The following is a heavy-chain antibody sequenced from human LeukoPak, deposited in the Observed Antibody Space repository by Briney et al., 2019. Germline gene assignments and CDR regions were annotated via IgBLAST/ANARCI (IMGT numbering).Heavy chain of an antibody. J-gene: IGHJ5*02. CDR3: ARDLGMVRGVGWFDP. CDR2: INPNSGGT. Sequence: GASVKVSCKASGYTFTGYYMHWVRQAPGQGLEWMGWINPNSGGTNYAQKFQGRVTMTRDTSISTAYMELSRLRSDDTAVYYCARDLGMVRGVGWFDPWGQGTLVTVSS. V-gene: IGHV1-2*02. D-gene: IGHD3-10*01. CDR1: GYTFTGYY.